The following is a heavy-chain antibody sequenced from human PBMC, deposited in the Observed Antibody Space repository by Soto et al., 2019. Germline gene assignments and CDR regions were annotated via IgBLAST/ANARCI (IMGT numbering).Heavy chain of an antibody. J-gene: IGHJ4*02. CDR2: ISYSGST. V-gene: IGHV4-30-4*01. D-gene: IGHD5-18*01. Sequence: SETLSLTCTVSGGSISSGNYYWSWIRQPPGKGLEWIGFISYSGSTYYSLSLKSRVTISVDTSKNQFSLNLSFVTAADTAVYYCATMGTPATGLYYFDYWGQGTLVTVSS. CDR3: ATMGTPATGLYYFDY. CDR1: GGSISSGNYY.